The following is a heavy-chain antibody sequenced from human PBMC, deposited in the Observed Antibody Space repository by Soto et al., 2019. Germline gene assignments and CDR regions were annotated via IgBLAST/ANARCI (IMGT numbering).Heavy chain of an antibody. Sequence: ASVKVSCKASGGTFSSYATSWERQAPGQGLEWMGGIIPIFGTANYAQKFQGRVTITADESTSTAYMELSSLRSEDTAVYYCARAGYCSSTSCYNDYYYGMDVWGHGTTVTVSS. CDR2: IIPIFGTA. CDR1: GGTFSSYA. J-gene: IGHJ6*02. D-gene: IGHD2-2*02. CDR3: ARAGYCSSTSCYNDYYYGMDV. V-gene: IGHV1-69*13.